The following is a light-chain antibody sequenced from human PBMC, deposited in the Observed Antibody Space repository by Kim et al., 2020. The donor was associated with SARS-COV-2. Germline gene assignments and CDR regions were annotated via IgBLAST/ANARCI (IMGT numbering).Light chain of an antibody. Sequence: GQRVTISCSGGTSNIGSNTVNWFQQLPGTPPKLLIYTNSQRSSGVPDRFSGSKSDTSASLAISGLQSEDEADYYCAAWDDSLDGVVFGGGTQLTVL. V-gene: IGLV1-44*01. CDR1: TSNIGSNT. CDR3: AAWDDSLDGVV. CDR2: TNS. J-gene: IGLJ2*01.